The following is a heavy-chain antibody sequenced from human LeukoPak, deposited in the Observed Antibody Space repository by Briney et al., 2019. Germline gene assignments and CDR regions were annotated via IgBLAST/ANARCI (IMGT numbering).Heavy chain of an antibody. J-gene: IGHJ4*02. CDR2: ISAYNGNT. CDR3: ARVSRSFTQLLGIDY. V-gene: IGHV1-18*04. D-gene: IGHD2-2*01. CDR1: GYTFTGYY. Sequence: ASVKVSCKVSGYTFTGYYLHWLRQAPGQGLEWMGWISAYNGNTNYAQKLQGRVTMTTDTSTSTAYMELRSLRSDDTAVYYCARVSRSFTQLLGIDYWGQGTLVTVSS.